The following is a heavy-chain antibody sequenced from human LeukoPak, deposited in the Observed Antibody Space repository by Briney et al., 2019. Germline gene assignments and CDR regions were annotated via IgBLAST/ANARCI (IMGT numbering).Heavy chain of an antibody. CDR3: ARDLDYYGSGFEDAFDI. CDR1: GGSISSSSYY. Sequence: PSETLSLTCTVSGGSISSSSYYWGWIRQPPGKGLEWIGSIYYSGSTYYNPSLKSRVTISVDTSKNQFSLKLSSVTAADTAVYYCARDLDYYGSGFEDAFDIWGQGTMVTVSP. J-gene: IGHJ3*02. D-gene: IGHD3-10*01. V-gene: IGHV4-39*02. CDR2: IYYSGST.